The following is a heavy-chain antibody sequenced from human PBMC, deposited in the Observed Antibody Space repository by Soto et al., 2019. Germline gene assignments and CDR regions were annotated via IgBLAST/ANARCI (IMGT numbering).Heavy chain of an antibody. Sequence: SETLSLTCTVSGGSISSGGYYWSWIRQHPGKGLEWIGYIYYSGSTYYNPSLKSRVTISVDTSKNQFSLKLSSVTAADTAVYYCARVSAPIVATGNYRKFDYWGQGTLVTVSS. J-gene: IGHJ4*02. CDR1: GGSISSGGYY. CDR2: IYYSGST. D-gene: IGHD5-12*01. V-gene: IGHV4-31*03. CDR3: ARVSAPIVATGNYRKFDY.